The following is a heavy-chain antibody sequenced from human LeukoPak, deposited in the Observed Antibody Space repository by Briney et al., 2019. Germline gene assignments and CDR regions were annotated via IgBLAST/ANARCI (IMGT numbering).Heavy chain of an antibody. V-gene: IGHV3-23*01. CDR1: GFTFSSYA. J-gene: IGHJ5*02. D-gene: IGHD2-2*02. CDR3: AKEPRVAPAAIPATYNWFDP. Sequence: PGGSLRLSCAASGFTFSSYAMSWVRQAPGKGLEWVSAISGSGGSTYYADSVKGRFTISRDNSKNTLYLQMNSLRAEDTAVYYCAKEPRVAPAAIPATYNWFDPWGQGTLDTVSS. CDR2: ISGSGGST.